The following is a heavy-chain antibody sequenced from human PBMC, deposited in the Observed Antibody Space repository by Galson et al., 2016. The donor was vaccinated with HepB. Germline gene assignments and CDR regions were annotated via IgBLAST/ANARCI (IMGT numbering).Heavy chain of an antibody. CDR3: TRDPKGGRKYYYGMDV. J-gene: IGHJ6*02. Sequence: SVKVSCKASGYTFSDYYIHWVRQAPGQGLEWMGWIHPKTGDTHYAQTFQGRVTMTRDTSITTAYMDLSRLRSDDTAVYYCTRDPKGGRKYYYGMDVWGRGTTVTVSS. CDR1: GYTFSDYY. CDR2: IHPKTGDT. V-gene: IGHV1-2*02.